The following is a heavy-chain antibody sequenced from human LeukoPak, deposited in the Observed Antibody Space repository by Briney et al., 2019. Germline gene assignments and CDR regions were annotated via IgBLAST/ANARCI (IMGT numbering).Heavy chain of an antibody. D-gene: IGHD3-22*01. V-gene: IGHV4-61*02. CDR2: IYTSGST. CDR1: GGSISSSSYY. Sequence: SQTLSLTCTVSGGSISSSSYYWSWIRQPAGKGLEWIGRIYTSGSTSYNPSLKSRVTISVDTSKNQFSLKLSSVTAADTAVYYCAIGHYDSSGYPDWFDPWGQGTLVTVSS. CDR3: AIGHYDSSGYPDWFDP. J-gene: IGHJ5*02.